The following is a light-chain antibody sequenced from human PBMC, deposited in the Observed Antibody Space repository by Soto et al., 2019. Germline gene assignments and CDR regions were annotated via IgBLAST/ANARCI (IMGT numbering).Light chain of an antibody. CDR1: SGHSSYA. CDR2: LNSDGSH. CDR3: QTWGTGIQV. V-gene: IGLV4-69*01. J-gene: IGLJ3*02. Sequence: QPVLTQSPSASASLGASVKLTCTLSSGHSSYAIAWDQQQPEKGPRYLMKLNSDGSHSKGDEIPDRFSGSSSGAERYLTISSLQSEDEADYYCQTWGTGIQVFGGGAKVTVL.